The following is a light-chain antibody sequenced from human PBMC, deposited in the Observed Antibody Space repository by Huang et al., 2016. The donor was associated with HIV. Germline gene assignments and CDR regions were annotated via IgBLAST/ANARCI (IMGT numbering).Light chain of an antibody. J-gene: IGKJ4*01. CDR3: HQYNNWLLS. CDR1: RSVSTN. CDR2: VSS. V-gene: IGKV3-15*01. Sequence: IVMTQSPATLTVSPGQIVTLSCRANRSVSTNLAWYQQKHCQAPRLRIYVSSTRAPGIPARVSGSGSGTEFTLTISGLQSEECALYYCHQYNNWLLSFGGGTRV.